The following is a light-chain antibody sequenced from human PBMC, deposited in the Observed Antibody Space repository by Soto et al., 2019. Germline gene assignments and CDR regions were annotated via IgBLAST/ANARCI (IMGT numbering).Light chain of an antibody. CDR1: SSDVGSYDL. CDR3: CSYANGNTLL. CDR2: EVT. J-gene: IGLJ2*01. V-gene: IGLV2-23*02. Sequence: QSVLTQPASVSGSPGQSITISCTGTSSDVGSYDLVSWYQHHPGTAPKLILYEVTKRPSGVSNRFSGSKSGNPASLTISGLQTEDDSHYYCCSYANGNTLLFGVGTMLTV.